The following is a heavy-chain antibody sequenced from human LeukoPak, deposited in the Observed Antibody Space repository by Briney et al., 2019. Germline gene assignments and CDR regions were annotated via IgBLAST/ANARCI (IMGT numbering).Heavy chain of an antibody. CDR2: ISGSGGST. Sequence: PGGSLRLSCAASGFTSSSYAMSWVRQAPGKGLEWVSAISGSGGSTYYADSVKGRFTISRDNSKNTLYLQMNSLRAEDTAVYYCAKDGGTLWFGELGNDAFDIWGQGTMVTVSS. D-gene: IGHD3-10*01. CDR1: GFTSSSYA. CDR3: AKDGGTLWFGELGNDAFDI. V-gene: IGHV3-23*01. J-gene: IGHJ3*02.